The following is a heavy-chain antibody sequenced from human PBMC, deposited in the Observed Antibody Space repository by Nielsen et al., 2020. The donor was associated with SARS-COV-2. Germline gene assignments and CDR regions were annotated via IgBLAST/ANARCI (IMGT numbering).Heavy chain of an antibody. V-gene: IGHV3-23*01. Sequence: GGSLRLSCVVSGFTISTYAMSWVRQAPGKGLEWVSAISASTYYADSVKGRFTISRDNSKNTLYLQMNSLRAEDTAVYYCARRRAGTADYWGQGTLVTVSS. CDR1: GFTISTYA. J-gene: IGHJ4*02. D-gene: IGHD6-13*01. CDR3: ARRRAGTADY. CDR2: ISAST.